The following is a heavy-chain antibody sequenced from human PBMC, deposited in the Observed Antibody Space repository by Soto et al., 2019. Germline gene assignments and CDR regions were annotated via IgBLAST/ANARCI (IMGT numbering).Heavy chain of an antibody. D-gene: IGHD2-15*01. CDR2: IYYGGTA. CDR3: ARGWYYFDF. V-gene: IGHV4-38-2*01. CDR1: VEPMTGGYY. Sequence: SETLSLTCDVSVEPMTGGYYWGWIRQSPGKGLEWIGSIYYGGTAYYNPSLRSRLAISIDTSKNQFSLRLSSVTAADTALYYCARGWYYFDFWGQGTLVTVSS. J-gene: IGHJ4*02.